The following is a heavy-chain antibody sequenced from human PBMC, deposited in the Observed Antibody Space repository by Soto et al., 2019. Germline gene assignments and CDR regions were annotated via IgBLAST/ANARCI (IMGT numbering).Heavy chain of an antibody. Sequence: EVQLVESGGGLVQPGGSLRLSCAASGVTVSNNYMSWVRQAPGKGLEWVSVIYSGGRTYYADSVKGRFIISRDISKNTLYLQMNSMRAEDTAVYYCARDTEDDYRGQGTLVTVSS. CDR1: GVTVSNNY. CDR2: IYSGGRT. V-gene: IGHV3-66*01. J-gene: IGHJ4*02. D-gene: IGHD4-4*01. CDR3: ARDTEDDY.